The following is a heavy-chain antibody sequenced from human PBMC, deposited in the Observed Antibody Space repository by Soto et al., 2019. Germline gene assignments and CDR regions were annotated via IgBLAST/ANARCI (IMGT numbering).Heavy chain of an antibody. CDR3: AKDYRGYCSGGSCRPFDP. Sequence: GGSLRLSCAASGFTFSSYGMHWVRQAPGKGLEWVAVISYDGSNKYYADSVKGRFTISRDNSKNTLYLQMNSLRAEDTAVYYCAKDYRGYCSGGSCRPFDPWGQGTLVTVSS. CDR1: GFTFSSYG. J-gene: IGHJ5*02. V-gene: IGHV3-30*18. D-gene: IGHD2-15*01. CDR2: ISYDGSNK.